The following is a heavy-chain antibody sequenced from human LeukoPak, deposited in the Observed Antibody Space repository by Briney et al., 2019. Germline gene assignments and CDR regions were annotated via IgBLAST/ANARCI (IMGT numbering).Heavy chain of an antibody. CDR2: ISGSGGST. V-gene: IGHV3-23*01. J-gene: IGHJ5*02. D-gene: IGHD6-19*01. Sequence: GGSLRLSCAASGFTSSSYAKSWVRQAPGKGLEWVSAISGSGGSTYYADSVKGRFTISRDNSKNTLYLQMNSLRAEDTAVYYCAKDSGYSSGWYWFDPWGQGTLVTVSS. CDR1: GFTSSSYA. CDR3: AKDSGYSSGWYWFDP.